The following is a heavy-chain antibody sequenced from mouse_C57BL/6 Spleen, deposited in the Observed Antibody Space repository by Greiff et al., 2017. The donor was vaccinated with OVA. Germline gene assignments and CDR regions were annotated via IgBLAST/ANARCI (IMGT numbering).Heavy chain of an antibody. Sequence: QVQLQQPGTDLVKPGASVKLSCKASGYTFTSYWMHWVKQRPGQGLEWIGNINPSNGGTNYNEKFKSKATLTVDKSSSTAYMQLSSLTSEDSAVYYCARPIYYDYDEFAYWGQGTLVTVSA. J-gene: IGHJ3*01. CDR2: INPSNGGT. V-gene: IGHV1-53*01. CDR1: GYTFTSYW. D-gene: IGHD2-4*01. CDR3: ARPIYYDYDEFAY.